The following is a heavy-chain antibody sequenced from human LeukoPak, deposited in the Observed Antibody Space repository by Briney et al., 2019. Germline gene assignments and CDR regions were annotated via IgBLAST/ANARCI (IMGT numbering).Heavy chain of an antibody. D-gene: IGHD5-24*01. V-gene: IGHV6-1*01. CDR3: ARRTDGYNYLDY. Sequence: SQTLSLICAISGDRVSSNSATWNWIRQSPSRRLEWLGRTYYRSKWYNDYAVSVKSRITINPDTSKNQFSLQLNSVTPEDTAVYYCARRTDGYNYLDYWGQGTLVTVSS. J-gene: IGHJ4*02. CDR2: TYYRSKWYN. CDR1: GDRVSSNSAT.